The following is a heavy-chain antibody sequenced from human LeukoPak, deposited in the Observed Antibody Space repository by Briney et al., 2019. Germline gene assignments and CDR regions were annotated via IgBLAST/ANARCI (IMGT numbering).Heavy chain of an antibody. CDR3: ATLMLPPPYYYDSNGYEH. V-gene: IGHV1-8*01. J-gene: IGHJ4*02. Sequence: GASVKVSCKASGYTFTSYDINWVRQATGQGLEWMGWMNPNSGNTGYAQKFQGRVTMTRDTSISTAYMELSRLRSDDTAVYYCATLMLPPPYYYDSNGYEHWGQGTLVTVSS. CDR2: MNPNSGNT. D-gene: IGHD3-22*01. CDR1: GYTFTSYD.